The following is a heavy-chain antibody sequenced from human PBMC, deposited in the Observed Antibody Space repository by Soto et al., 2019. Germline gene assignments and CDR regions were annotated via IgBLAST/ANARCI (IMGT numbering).Heavy chain of an antibody. Sequence: GGSLRLSCSASGFTFSSYSMSWVRQAPGKVLEWVSSISTTSSYIYYADSVKGRFTISRDNAKNSLSLQMDSLRAEDAAVYYCASRCCTDGICSFEFWGQGTLVTVSS. D-gene: IGHD2-8*01. CDR2: ISTTSSYI. V-gene: IGHV3-21*01. CDR3: ASRCCTDGICSFEF. J-gene: IGHJ4*02. CDR1: GFTFSSYS.